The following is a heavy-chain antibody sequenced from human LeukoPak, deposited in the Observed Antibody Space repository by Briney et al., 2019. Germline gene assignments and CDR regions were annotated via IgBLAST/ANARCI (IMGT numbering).Heavy chain of an antibody. J-gene: IGHJ5*02. V-gene: IGHV4-34*01. Sequence: SETLSLTGAVYGGSFSGYYWSWIRQPPGKGLEWIGEINHSGSTNYNPSLKSRVTISVDTSKNQFSLKLSSVTAADTAVYYCARKYGDYPVEASVGLWRNWFDPWGQGTLVTVSS. CDR2: INHSGST. CDR1: GGSFSGYY. D-gene: IGHD4-17*01. CDR3: ARKYGDYPVEASVGLWRNWFDP.